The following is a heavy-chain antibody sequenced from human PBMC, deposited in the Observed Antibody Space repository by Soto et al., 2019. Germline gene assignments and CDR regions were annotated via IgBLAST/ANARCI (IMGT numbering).Heavy chain of an antibody. J-gene: IGHJ4*02. Sequence: QVQLVQSGAEVKKPGASVKVSCKASGYTFTSYAMHWVRQAPGQRLEWMGWINAGNGNTKYSQKFQGRVTITRDTSASTAYMELSSPRSEDTAVYYCARDPSYSSGWSTPFDYWGQGTLVTVSS. D-gene: IGHD6-19*01. CDR1: GYTFTSYA. CDR2: INAGNGNT. CDR3: ARDPSYSSGWSTPFDY. V-gene: IGHV1-3*01.